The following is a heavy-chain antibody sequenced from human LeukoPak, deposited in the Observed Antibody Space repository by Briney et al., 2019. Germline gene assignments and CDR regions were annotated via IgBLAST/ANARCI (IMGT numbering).Heavy chain of an antibody. Sequence: PSQTLSLTCTVSGXSMSSGAFYWSWIRQHPGKGLEWIGNTYYSGSTYYNPSLKSRVTISVDRSKNQFSLKLTSVTAADTAVYYCARAFPFDDYGDPDAFDIWGQGTMVTVSS. CDR3: ARAFPFDDYGDPDAFDI. CDR1: GXSMSSGAFY. J-gene: IGHJ3*02. CDR2: TYYSGST. V-gene: IGHV4-30-4*08. D-gene: IGHD4-17*01.